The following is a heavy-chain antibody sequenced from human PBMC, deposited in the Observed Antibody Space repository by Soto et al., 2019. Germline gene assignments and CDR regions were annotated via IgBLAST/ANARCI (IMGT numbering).Heavy chain of an antibody. CDR2: INHSGST. V-gene: IGHV4-30-2*01. CDR3: ARLSGSSGWNDAFDI. D-gene: IGHD6-19*01. CDR1: GGSITSGAYS. Sequence: PSETLSLTCAVSGGSITSGAYSWSWIRQPPGKVLEWIGEINHSGSTNYNPSLKSRVTISVDTSKNQFSLKLSSVTAADTAMYYCARLSGSSGWNDAFDIWGQGTMVTVSS. J-gene: IGHJ3*02.